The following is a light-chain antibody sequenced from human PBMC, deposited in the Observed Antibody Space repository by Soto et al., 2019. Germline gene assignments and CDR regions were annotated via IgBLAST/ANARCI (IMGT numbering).Light chain of an antibody. CDR3: SSYAGSNNFGV. J-gene: IGLJ2*01. CDR2: DVS. Sequence: QSALTQPASVSGSPGQSITISCTGTNSDVGGYNYVSWYQQHPGKAPKLMIYDVSNRPSGVSSRFSGSKSGNTASLTVSGLQAEDEADYYCSSYAGSNNFGVFGGGTKLTVL. V-gene: IGLV2-14*01. CDR1: NSDVGGYNY.